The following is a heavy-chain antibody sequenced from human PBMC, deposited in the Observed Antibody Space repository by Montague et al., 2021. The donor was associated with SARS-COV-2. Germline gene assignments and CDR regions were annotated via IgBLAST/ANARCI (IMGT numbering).Heavy chain of an antibody. V-gene: IGHV2-70*01. CDR1: GFSLSTSGMC. CDR3: ARTYYDILPNLYYFDY. D-gene: IGHD3-9*01. Sequence: PALVKPTQTLTLTCTFSGFSLSTSGMCVSWIRQPPGKALEWLALIDWDDGKYYSTSLKTRLTISKDTSKNQVVLTMTNMDPVDTATYYSARTYYDILPNLYYFDYWGQGTLVTVSS. J-gene: IGHJ4*02. CDR2: IDWDDGK.